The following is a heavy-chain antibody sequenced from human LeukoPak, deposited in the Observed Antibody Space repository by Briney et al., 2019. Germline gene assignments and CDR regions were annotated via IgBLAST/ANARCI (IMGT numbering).Heavy chain of an antibody. D-gene: IGHD6-19*01. CDR2: IYHSEST. V-gene: IGHV4-38-2*01. CDR1: GYSISSGYY. Sequence: KSSEPLSLTCAVSGYSISSGYYWCWIRQPPGKGLGWIGSIYHSESTYYNPSLKSRVTISVDTSKNQFSLKLSSVTAADTAVYYCAAAVAGKLDYWGQGTLVTVSS. CDR3: AAAVAGKLDY. J-gene: IGHJ4*02.